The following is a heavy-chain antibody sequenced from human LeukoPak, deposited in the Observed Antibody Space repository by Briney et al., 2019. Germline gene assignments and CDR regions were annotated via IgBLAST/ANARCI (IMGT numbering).Heavy chain of an antibody. D-gene: IGHD1-1*01. J-gene: IGHJ5*02. CDR2: IHHSGGT. V-gene: IGHV4-4*03. Sequence: PPETLSLTCAVAGGSINNNNWWSWVRQTPGQGLEWIGEIHHSGGTNYNPSLKGRVTISEDKSKNQFSLRLSSVTAADTAVFYCARHGTVNWFDRWGQGILVTVSS. CDR1: GGSINNNNW. CDR3: ARHGTVNWFDR.